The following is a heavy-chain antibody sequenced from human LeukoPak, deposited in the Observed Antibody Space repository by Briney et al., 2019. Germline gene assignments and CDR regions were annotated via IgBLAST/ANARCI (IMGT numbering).Heavy chain of an antibody. V-gene: IGHV1-2*02. CDR2: INPNSGGT. Sequence: ASVKVSCKASGYTFTGYYMHWVRLAPGQGLEWMGWINPNSGGTNYAQKFQGRVTMTRDTPISTAYMELSRLRSDDTAVYYCARDRFGVVITPSYYFDYWGQGTLVTVSS. CDR3: ARDRFGVVITPSYYFDY. J-gene: IGHJ4*02. CDR1: GYTFTGYY. D-gene: IGHD3-3*01.